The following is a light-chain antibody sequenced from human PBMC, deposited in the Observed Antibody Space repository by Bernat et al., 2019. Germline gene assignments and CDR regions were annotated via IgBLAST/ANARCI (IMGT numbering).Light chain of an antibody. CDR1: QGISSY. CDR3: QQHNSYPLT. CDR2: KAS. J-gene: IGKJ4*01. Sequence: DIQMTQSPSSLSASVGDTVTITCRASQGISSYLAWYQQKPGKAPKLLIYKASTLQSGVPSRFSGSGSGTGFSLTISSLQPEDFATYYCQQHNSYPLTFGGGTKVEIK. V-gene: IGKV1-9*01.